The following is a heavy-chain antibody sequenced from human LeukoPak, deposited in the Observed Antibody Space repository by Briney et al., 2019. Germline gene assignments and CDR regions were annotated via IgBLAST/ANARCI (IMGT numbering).Heavy chain of an antibody. V-gene: IGHV3-66*02. Sequence: PGGSLRLSCAASGFTVSSNYMSWVRQAPGKGLEWVSVIYSGGSTYYADSVKGRFTISRDNSKNTLYLQMNSLRAEDTAVYYCAKASYQLPQFDYWGQGTLVTVSS. D-gene: IGHD2-2*01. J-gene: IGHJ4*02. CDR1: GFTVSSNY. CDR3: AKASYQLPQFDY. CDR2: IYSGGST.